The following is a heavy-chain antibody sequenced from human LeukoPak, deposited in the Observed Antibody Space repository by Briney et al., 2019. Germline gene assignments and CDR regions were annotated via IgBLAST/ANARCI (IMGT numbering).Heavy chain of an antibody. V-gene: IGHV3-23*01. CDR1: GFTFSSYA. J-gene: IGHJ4*02. Sequence: GGSLRLSCAASGFTFSSYAVNWVRQALGEGLEWVSGISGSGGSTYYADSVKGRFTISRDNSKNTLYVQMNSLRAEDTAVYYCARADSNWHLYYFDYWGQGALVTVSS. CDR2: ISGSGGST. CDR3: ARADSNWHLYYFDY. D-gene: IGHD6-13*01.